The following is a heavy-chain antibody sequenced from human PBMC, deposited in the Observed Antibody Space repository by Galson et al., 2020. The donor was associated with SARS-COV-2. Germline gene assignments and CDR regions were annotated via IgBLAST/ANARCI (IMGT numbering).Heavy chain of an antibody. CDR1: GTTNIRYY. V-gene: IGHV4-39*07. D-gene: IGHD1-1*01. J-gene: IGHJ4*02. CDR2: VFFDGTT. CDR3: VADSGNWPSGFDY. Sequence: ASETLSLTCNVSGTTNIRYYWGWVRQPPGKGLEWIGTVFFDGTTYYTPPPKSRVTISVDTSTKNFSLMLKSLTAADTAFYYCVADSGNWPSGFDYWGQGKLVTVSS.